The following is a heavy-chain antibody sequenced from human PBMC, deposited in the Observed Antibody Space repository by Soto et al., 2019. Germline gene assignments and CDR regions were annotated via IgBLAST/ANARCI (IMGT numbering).Heavy chain of an antibody. J-gene: IGHJ4*03. V-gene: IGHV3-48*01. D-gene: IGHD6-19*01. CDR2: ISSSATAI. Sequence: GGSLRLSCAASGFTLSTHSMKWVRQAPGKGLEWISYISSSATAIYYSDSVKGRFIISRDNAKNLVFLQMDSVSADDTAVYYCATNGGIAVAFTWTTDAPDIWGQGPQVTLSS. CDR3: ATNGGIAVAFTWTTDAPDI. CDR1: GFTLSTHS.